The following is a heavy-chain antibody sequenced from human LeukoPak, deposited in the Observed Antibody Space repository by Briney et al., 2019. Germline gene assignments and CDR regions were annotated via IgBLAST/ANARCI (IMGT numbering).Heavy chain of an antibody. Sequence: PGGSLRLFCAASGFTFSSYAMSWVRQAPGKGLEWVSAISGSGGSTYYADSVKGRFTISRDNSKNTLYLQMNSLRAEDTAVYYCAKGDSELLWFGELGAFDIWGQGTMVTVSS. V-gene: IGHV3-23*01. CDR3: AKGDSELLWFGELGAFDI. J-gene: IGHJ3*02. D-gene: IGHD3-10*01. CDR1: GFTFSSYA. CDR2: ISGSGGST.